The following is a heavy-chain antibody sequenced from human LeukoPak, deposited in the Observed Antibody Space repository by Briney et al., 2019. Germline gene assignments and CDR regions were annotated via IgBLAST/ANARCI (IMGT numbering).Heavy chain of an antibody. CDR2: INPNSGGT. CDR3: ARWDGYNDGVDY. V-gene: IGHV1-2*02. CDR1: GYTFTGYY. J-gene: IGHJ4*02. D-gene: IGHD5-24*01. Sequence: ASVKVSCKASGYTFTGYYMHWVRQAPGQGLEWMGWINPNSGGTNYAQKFQGRVTMTRDTSISTAYMELSRLRSDDTAVYYCARWDGYNDGVDYWGQGTLVTVSP.